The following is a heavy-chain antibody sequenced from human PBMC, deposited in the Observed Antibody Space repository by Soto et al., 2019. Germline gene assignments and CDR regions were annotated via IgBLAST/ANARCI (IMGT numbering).Heavy chain of an antibody. Sequence: TSETLSLTYTVSGGSISSYYWSWIRQPPGKGLEWIGYIYYSGSTNYNPSLKSRVTISVDTSKNQFSLKLSSVTAADTAVYYCARLYCSSTSCYYSTPNWFDPWGQGTLVTVSS. CDR2: IYYSGST. V-gene: IGHV4-59*08. CDR3: ARLYCSSTSCYYSTPNWFDP. D-gene: IGHD2-2*01. J-gene: IGHJ5*02. CDR1: GGSISSYY.